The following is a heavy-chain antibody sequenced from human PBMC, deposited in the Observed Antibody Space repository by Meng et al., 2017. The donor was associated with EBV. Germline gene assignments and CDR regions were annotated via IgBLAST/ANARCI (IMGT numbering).Heavy chain of an antibody. CDR2: IYDRGTT. CDR3: AKSSSSTPGVVDS. Sequence: VQLQGSGPGLVNPSETLSLTSHVPGASVSGGTFHWSLIRQPPGKELQWIGYIYDRGTTIYNPSLKSRVTIFLDTSRNQFSLGLRSVTTADTAVYYCAKSSSSTPGVVDSWGQGTLVTVSS. V-gene: IGHV4-61*01. J-gene: IGHJ4*02. D-gene: IGHD2-2*01. CDR1: GASVSGGTFH.